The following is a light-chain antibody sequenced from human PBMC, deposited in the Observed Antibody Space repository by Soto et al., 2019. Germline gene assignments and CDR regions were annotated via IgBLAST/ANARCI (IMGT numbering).Light chain of an antibody. J-gene: IGKJ5*01. CDR2: HAS. CDR1: QSISRW. V-gene: IGKV1-5*01. CDR3: QQYNSFSFT. Sequence: DIEITQSPATLSASLGDRVTITFRASQSISRWLTWYQQRPGKPPKLLIYHASSLAAGVPSRFRGSGSGTEFSLTISSLQPDDFATYFCQQYNSFSFTFGQGTRLDIK.